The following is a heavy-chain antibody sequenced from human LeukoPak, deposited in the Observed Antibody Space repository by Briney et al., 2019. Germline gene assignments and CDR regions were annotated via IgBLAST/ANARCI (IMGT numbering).Heavy chain of an antibody. D-gene: IGHD3-10*01. CDR2: INQSGSP. CDR1: GGSFNGYY. CDR3: AINDRSGSYFKSDY. V-gene: IGHV4-34*01. Sequence: PSETLSLTCGVYGGSFNGYYWSWIRQPPGKGLEWIGEINQSGSPNYNPSLKSRVTISIDTSKNQFSLKLNSVTAADTGVYYCAINDRSGSYFKSDYWGQGTLVIVSS. J-gene: IGHJ4*02.